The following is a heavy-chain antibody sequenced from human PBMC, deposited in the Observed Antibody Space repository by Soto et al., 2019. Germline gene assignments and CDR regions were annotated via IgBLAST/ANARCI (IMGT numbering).Heavy chain of an antibody. J-gene: IGHJ4*02. CDR3: AKARYCSGGSCYPNFDY. CDR2: ISGSGGST. Sequence: LRLSCAASGFTFSSYAMSWVRQAPGKGLEWVSAISGSGGSTYYADSVKGRFTISRDNSKNTLYLQMNSLRAEDTAVYYCAKARYCSGGSCYPNFDYWGQGTLVTVSS. D-gene: IGHD2-15*01. V-gene: IGHV3-23*01. CDR1: GFTFSSYA.